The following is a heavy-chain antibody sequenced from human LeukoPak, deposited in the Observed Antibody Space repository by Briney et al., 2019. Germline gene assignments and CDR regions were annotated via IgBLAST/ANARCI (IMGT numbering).Heavy chain of an antibody. V-gene: IGHV1-18*04. D-gene: IGHD3-22*01. CDR1: GYTFTGYY. J-gene: IGHJ4*02. CDR3: ARVVVLADYYDSSGYLDYFDY. CDR2: ISAYNGNT. Sequence: GASVKVSCKASGYTFTGYYMHWVRQAPGQGLEWMGWISAYNGNTNYAQKLQGRVTMTTDTSTSTAYMELRSLRSDDTAVYYCARVVVLADYYDSSGYLDYFDYWGQGTLVTVSS.